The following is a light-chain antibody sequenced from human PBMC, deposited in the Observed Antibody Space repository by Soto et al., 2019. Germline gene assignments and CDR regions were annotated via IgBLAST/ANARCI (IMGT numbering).Light chain of an antibody. CDR3: SSYTSSSTLV. CDR1: ISDVGGYNY. Sequence: QSALTQPASVSGSPGQSITISCTGTISDVGGYNYVSWYQQHPGKAPKLMIYDVSNRPSGVSNRFSGSKSVNTASLTISGLQAEDEADYYCSSYTSSSTLVFGGGTKLTVL. CDR2: DVS. J-gene: IGLJ2*01. V-gene: IGLV2-14*01.